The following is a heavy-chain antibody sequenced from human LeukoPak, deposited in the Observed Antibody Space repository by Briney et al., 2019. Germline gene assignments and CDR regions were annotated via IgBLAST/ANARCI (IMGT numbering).Heavy chain of an antibody. J-gene: IGHJ4*02. D-gene: IGHD1-26*01. CDR2: ISTDSGNT. CDR3: ARRSGTFTDFDY. Sequence: ASVKVSCKASNYTFTSFGISWVRQAPGQGLEYMGWISTDSGNTNYVQKLQGRVTMTTDTSTSTAYMELRSLISDDTAVYYCARRSGTFTDFDYWGQGTLVTVSS. CDR1: NYTFTSFG. V-gene: IGHV1-18*01.